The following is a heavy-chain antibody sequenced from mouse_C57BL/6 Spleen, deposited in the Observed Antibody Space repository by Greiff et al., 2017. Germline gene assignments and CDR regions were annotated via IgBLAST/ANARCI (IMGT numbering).Heavy chain of an antibody. J-gene: IGHJ3*01. CDR1: GYTFTSYW. Sequence: VQLQQPGAELVMPGASVKLSCKASGYTFTSYWMHWVKQRPGQGLEWIGEIDPSDGYTNYNQKFKGKSTLTVDKSSSTAYMQLSSLTSEDSAVDYCAGSVTTRTWFAYWGQGTLVTVSA. CDR2: IDPSDGYT. V-gene: IGHV1-69*01. CDR3: AGSVTTRTWFAY. D-gene: IGHD1-1*01.